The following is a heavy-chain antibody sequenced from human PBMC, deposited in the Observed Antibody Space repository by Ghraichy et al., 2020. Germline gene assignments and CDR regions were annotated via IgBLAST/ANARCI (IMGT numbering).Heavy chain of an antibody. CDR1: GFTFSSHS. CDR2: ISSTSSNI. CDR3: ARGLAVAAHVN. J-gene: IGHJ4*02. Sequence: GGSLRLSCTASGFTFSSHSMNWVRQAPGKGLEWVSYISSTSSNIYYADSVKGRFTISRDNAKNSLYLQMKSLRAEDTAVYFCARGLAVAAHVNWGQGTLVTVSS. V-gene: IGHV3-48*01. D-gene: IGHD6-13*01.